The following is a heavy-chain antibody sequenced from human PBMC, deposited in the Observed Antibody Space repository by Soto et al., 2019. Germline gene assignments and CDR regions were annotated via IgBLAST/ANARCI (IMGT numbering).Heavy chain of an antibody. Sequence: SQTLSLTCAVSGDSVPRNNAGWNWIRQSPSRGLEWLGRTYYRSKWFNDYAVSVKSRIIINPDTSKNQFSLQLNSVTPEDTAVYYCTRDYSSDYFDFWGQGALVTVSS. CDR2: TYYRSKWFN. J-gene: IGHJ4*02. V-gene: IGHV6-1*01. CDR1: GDSVPRNNAG. CDR3: TRDYSSDYFDF. D-gene: IGHD4-4*01.